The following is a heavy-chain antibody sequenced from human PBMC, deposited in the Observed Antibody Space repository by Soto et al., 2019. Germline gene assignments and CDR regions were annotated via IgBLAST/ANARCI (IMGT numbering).Heavy chain of an antibody. CDR3: ARDTAMVQSDYFDY. CDR1: GFTFSSYS. J-gene: IGHJ4*02. Sequence: VQLVESGGGLVKPGGSLRLSCAASGFTFSSYSMNWVRQAPGKGLEWVSSISSSSSYIYYADSVKGRFTISRDNAKNSLYLQMNSLRAEDTAVYYCARDTAMVQSDYFDYWGQGTLVTVSS. V-gene: IGHV3-21*01. CDR2: ISSSSSYI. D-gene: IGHD5-18*01.